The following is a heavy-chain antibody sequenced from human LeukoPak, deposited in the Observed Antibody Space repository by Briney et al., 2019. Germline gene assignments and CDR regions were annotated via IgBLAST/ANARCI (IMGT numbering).Heavy chain of an antibody. CDR2: IKQDGSEK. CDR3: AREDYYYYYGMDV. J-gene: IGHJ6*04. V-gene: IGHV3-7*03. CDR1: GFTFSSYW. Sequence: GGSLRLSCAASGFTFSSYWMGWVRQAPGKGLEWVANIKQDGSEKYYVDSVKGRFTISRDNAKNSLYLQMNSLRAEDTAVYYCAREDYYYYYGMDVWGKGTTVTVSS.